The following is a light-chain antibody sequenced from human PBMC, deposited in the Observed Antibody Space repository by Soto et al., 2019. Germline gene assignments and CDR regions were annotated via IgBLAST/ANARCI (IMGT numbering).Light chain of an antibody. V-gene: IGKV1-5*01. CDR2: EAS. CDR1: QNIGGW. Sequence: DIQMTQSPPTLSASVGDTVTLTCRASQNIGGWLAWYQQRPGRAPKLLIYEASTLASGVPSRFTGSGSGTHFTLTIDGLQPDDAATYYCQQHNDYATFGQGTKWIS. J-gene: IGKJ2*01. CDR3: QQHNDYAT.